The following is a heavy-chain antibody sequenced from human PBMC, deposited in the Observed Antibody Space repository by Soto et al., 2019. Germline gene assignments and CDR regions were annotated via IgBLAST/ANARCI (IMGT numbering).Heavy chain of an antibody. CDR1: GGSISSSSW. D-gene: IGHD2-21*02. J-gene: IGHJ3*01. CDR2: IYHAGSP. Sequence: SETLSLTCDVSGGSISSSSWWTWVRQSPGKGLEWIGEIYHAGSPNYNPSFQSRVTILADKSKNHFSLRLTSVTAADTAIYYCARGLSFRGDFDVWGQGTTVTVSS. CDR3: ARGLSFRGDFDV. V-gene: IGHV4-4*02.